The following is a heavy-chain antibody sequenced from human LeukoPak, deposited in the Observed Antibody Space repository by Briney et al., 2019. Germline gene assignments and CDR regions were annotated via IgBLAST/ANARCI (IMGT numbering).Heavy chain of an antibody. J-gene: IGHJ4*02. CDR2: IKSKADGETI. CDR3: TTVSSGYYSYHLDY. Sequence: PGGSLRLSCAASGFTFTNAWMNWVRQAPGKGLEWVGRIKSKADGETIDYAAPVKGRFTFSRDDSKNMLYLQMNSLKSEDTAVYYCTTVSSGYYSYHLDYWGQGTLVTVSS. V-gene: IGHV3-15*07. CDR1: GFTFTNAW. D-gene: IGHD3-22*01.